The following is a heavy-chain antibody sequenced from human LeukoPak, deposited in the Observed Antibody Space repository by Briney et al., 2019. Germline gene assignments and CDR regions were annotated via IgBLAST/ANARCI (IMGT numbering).Heavy chain of an antibody. J-gene: IGHJ6*03. CDR2: IRYDGSNK. Sequence: GGSLRLSCAASGFTFSNYGMHWVRQAPGKGLEWVAFIRYDGSNKYYAHSVKGRFTISRDNSKNTLYLQMNSLRAEDTAVYYGGKVPGTFYDRSGYYMEVWGKGTTVTVPS. CDR1: GFTFSNYG. V-gene: IGHV3-30*02. D-gene: IGHD3-22*01. CDR3: GKVPGTFYDRSGYYMEV.